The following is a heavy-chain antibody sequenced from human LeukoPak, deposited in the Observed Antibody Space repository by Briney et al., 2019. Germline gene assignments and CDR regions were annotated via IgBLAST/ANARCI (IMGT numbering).Heavy chain of an antibody. CDR1: GGTFSSYA. J-gene: IGHJ5*02. D-gene: IGHD2-2*01. CDR3: AEVPAALSNWFDP. CDR2: IIPIFGSA. Sequence: GASVKVSCKASGGTFSSYAISWVRQAPGQGLEWMGVIIPIFGSANYAQKFQGRVTITADDSTSTAYMELRSLRSEDTAVYYCAEVPAALSNWFDPWGQGTLVTVSS. V-gene: IGHV1-69*13.